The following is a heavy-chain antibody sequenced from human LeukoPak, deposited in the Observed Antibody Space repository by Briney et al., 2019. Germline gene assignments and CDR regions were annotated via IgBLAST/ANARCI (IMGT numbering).Heavy chain of an antibody. V-gene: IGHV3-23*01. Sequence: HPGGSLRLSCAASGFTFSSYAMSWVRQAPGKGLEWVSAISGSGGSTYYADSVKGRFTISRDNAKNSLYLQMNSLRAEDTAVYYCARDGAVAGEGYWGQGTLVTVSS. D-gene: IGHD6-19*01. CDR2: ISGSGGST. CDR3: ARDGAVAGEGY. CDR1: GFTFSSYA. J-gene: IGHJ4*02.